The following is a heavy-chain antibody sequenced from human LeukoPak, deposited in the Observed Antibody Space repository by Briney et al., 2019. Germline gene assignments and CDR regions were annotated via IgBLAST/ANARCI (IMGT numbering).Heavy chain of an antibody. J-gene: IGHJ4*02. CDR1: GFTFSRYW. CDR3: ARVPATVKADY. V-gene: IGHV3-7*04. CDR2: INEDGSEK. D-gene: IGHD4-17*01. Sequence: GGSLSFSCAASGFTFSRYWMTWVRQAPGKGLEWVANINEDGSEKYYVESVKGRFTISRDNAKNSLFLQMSTLRAEDTAVYYCARVPATVKADYWGQGTLVTVSS.